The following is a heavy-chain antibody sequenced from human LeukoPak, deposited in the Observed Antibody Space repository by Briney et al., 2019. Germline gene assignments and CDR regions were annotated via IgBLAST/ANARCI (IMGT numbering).Heavy chain of an antibody. J-gene: IGHJ3*02. D-gene: IGHD3-9*01. CDR2: IIPIFGTA. Sequence: VASVKVSCKASGGTFSSYAISWVRQAPGQGLEWMGGIIPIFGTANYAQKFQGRVTITTDESTSTAYMELSSLRSEDTAVYYCASNDIQSLERAFDIWGQGTMVTVSS. CDR1: GGTFSSYA. V-gene: IGHV1-69*05. CDR3: ASNDIQSLERAFDI.